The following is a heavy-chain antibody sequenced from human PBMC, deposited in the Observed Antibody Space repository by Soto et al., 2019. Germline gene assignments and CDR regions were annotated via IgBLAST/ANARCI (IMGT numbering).Heavy chain of an antibody. CDR2: IYPGNSDT. D-gene: IGHD1-20*01. Sequence: LGEALKISCKRSGYSFPSYWIAWVRQMPWKGLEGMGIIYPGNSDTRYSPSFQGQVAITTDKSNSTAYLYWSYMQASETAMYYCARRMYHWNSFDYWGQGTLVTVSS. V-gene: IGHV5-51*01. J-gene: IGHJ4*02. CDR3: ARRMYHWNSFDY. CDR1: GYSFPSYW.